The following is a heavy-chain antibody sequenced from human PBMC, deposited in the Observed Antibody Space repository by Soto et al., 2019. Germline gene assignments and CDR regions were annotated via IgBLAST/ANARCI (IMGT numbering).Heavy chain of an antibody. CDR3: AVGDYYGSGSYYNDLFGDNWFDP. J-gene: IGHJ5*02. D-gene: IGHD3-10*01. CDR1: GGTFSSYT. V-gene: IGHV1-69*02. CDR2: IIPILGIA. Sequence: ASVKVSCKASGGTFSSYTISWVRQAPGQGLEWMGRIIPILGIANYAQKFQGRVTITADKSTSTAYMELSSLRSEDTAVYYCAVGDYYGSGSYYNDLFGDNWFDPWGQGTLVTVSS.